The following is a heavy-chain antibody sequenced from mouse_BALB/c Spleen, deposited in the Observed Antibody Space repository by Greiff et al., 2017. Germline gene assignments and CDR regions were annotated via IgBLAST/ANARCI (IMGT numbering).Heavy chain of an antibody. D-gene: IGHD1-1*01. CDR1: GYSITSGYY. CDR2: ISYDGSN. CDR3: ARDRAYGSSYDAIDY. J-gene: IGHJ4*01. V-gene: IGHV3-6*02. Sequence: ESGPGLVKPSQSLTLTCSVTGYSITSGYYWYWIRQFPGNQREWMCYISYDGSNNYNTSLQNRISITRDTSKNQFVLKLNSVTTEDTATYYCARDRAYGSSYDAIDYWGQGTSVTVSS.